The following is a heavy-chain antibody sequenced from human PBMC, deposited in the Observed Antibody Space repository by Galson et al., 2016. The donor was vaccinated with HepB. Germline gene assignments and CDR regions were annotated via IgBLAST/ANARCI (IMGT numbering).Heavy chain of an antibody. CDR3: AKDATAAPAPYNYFDP. V-gene: IGHV3-23*01. CDR1: GFTFSSYA. D-gene: IGHD5-24*01. Sequence: SLRLSCAASGFTFSSYAMGWVRQAPGRGLEWVSGISGGGGSTKYADSVKGRFTISRDNSKNTLYLQMNSLRAEDTAVYYCAKDATAAPAPYNYFDPWGQGTLVTVSS. J-gene: IGHJ5*02. CDR2: ISGGGGST.